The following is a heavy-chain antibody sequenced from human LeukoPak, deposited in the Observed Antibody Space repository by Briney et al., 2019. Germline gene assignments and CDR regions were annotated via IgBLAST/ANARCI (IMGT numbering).Heavy chain of an antibody. CDR2: IIPIFGTA. Sequence: ASVKVSCKASGYTFTSYDINWVRQAPGQGLEWMGGIIPIFGTANYAQKFQGRVTITADESTSTAYMELSSLRSEDTAVYYCARAPALYDSSGYYYFWFDPWGQGTLVTVSS. CDR1: GYTFTSYD. CDR3: ARAPALYDSSGYYYFWFDP. J-gene: IGHJ5*02. V-gene: IGHV1-69*13. D-gene: IGHD3-22*01.